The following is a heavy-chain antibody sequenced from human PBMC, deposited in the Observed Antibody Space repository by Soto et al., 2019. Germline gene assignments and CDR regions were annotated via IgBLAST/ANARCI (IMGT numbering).Heavy chain of an antibody. Sequence: PGGSLRLSCAASGFTFSDHQMDWVRQAPGKGLEWVGRSRNKANSYTTEYAASVKGRFTISRDDSKNSLYLQVNSLKIEDTAVYYCARVVGAPNWFDPWGQGT. CDR1: GFTFSDHQ. D-gene: IGHD1-26*01. CDR3: ARVVGAPNWFDP. CDR2: SRNKANSYTT. J-gene: IGHJ5*02. V-gene: IGHV3-72*01.